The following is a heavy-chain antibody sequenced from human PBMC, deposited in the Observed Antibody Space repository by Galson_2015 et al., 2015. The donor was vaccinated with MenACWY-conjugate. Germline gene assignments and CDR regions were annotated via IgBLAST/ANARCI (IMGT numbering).Heavy chain of an antibody. Sequence: SLRLSCAASGFRFSTYWMSWVRQAPGKGLEWVANIKEDGSEKYYVDSVKGRFTISRDNAKNSLYLQTNSLRADDTGVYYCAREHGLGPWSQGTLVTVSP. V-gene: IGHV3-7*03. CDR1: GFRFSTYW. D-gene: IGHD3-10*01. J-gene: IGHJ5*02. CDR2: IKEDGSEK. CDR3: AREHGLGP.